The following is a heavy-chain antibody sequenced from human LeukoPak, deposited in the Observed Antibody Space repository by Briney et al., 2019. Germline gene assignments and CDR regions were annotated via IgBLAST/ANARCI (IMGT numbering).Heavy chain of an antibody. Sequence: GGSLRPSCAASGFTFTSYSMSWDRPAPGKGLEWESATSGSGGSTYYADSVKGPFTISRDNSKNTLYLQMNSLRAEDTAVYYCARGCRVDTESPPWLNYWGKGTLVTVSS. CDR2: TSGSGGST. J-gene: IGHJ4*02. D-gene: IGHD5-18*01. CDR1: GFTFTSYS. CDR3: ARGCRVDTESPPWLNY. V-gene: IGHV3-23*01.